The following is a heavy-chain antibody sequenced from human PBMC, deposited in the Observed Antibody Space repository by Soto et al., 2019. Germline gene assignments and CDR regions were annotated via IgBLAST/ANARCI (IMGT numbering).Heavy chain of an antibody. CDR3: AREVYCTNGVCPYFDY. D-gene: IGHD2-8*01. J-gene: IGHJ4*02. V-gene: IGHV1-69*13. CDR1: GGTFSSYA. CDR2: IIPIFGTA. Sequence: GASVKVSCQASGGTFSSYAISWVRQAPGQGLEWMGGIIPIFGTANYAQKFQGRVTITADESTSTAYMELSSLRSEDTAVYYCAREVYCTNGVCPYFDYWGQGTLVTVSS.